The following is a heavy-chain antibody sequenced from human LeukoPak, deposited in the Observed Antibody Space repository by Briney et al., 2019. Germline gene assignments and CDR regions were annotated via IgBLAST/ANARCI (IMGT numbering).Heavy chain of an antibody. Sequence: GGSLRLSCAASEFTFSSYSMNWVRQAPGKGLEWVSSNNSSSSYIYYADSVKGRFTISRDNSKNTLYLQMNSLRAEDTAVYYCAKASFGVVIIDAFDIWGQGTMVTVSS. CDR1: EFTFSSYS. CDR2: NNSSSSYI. V-gene: IGHV3-21*04. D-gene: IGHD3-3*01. J-gene: IGHJ3*02. CDR3: AKASFGVVIIDAFDI.